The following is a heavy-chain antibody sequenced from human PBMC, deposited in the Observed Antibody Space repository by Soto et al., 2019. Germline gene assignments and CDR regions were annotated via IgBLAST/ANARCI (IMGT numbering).Heavy chain of an antibody. V-gene: IGHV4-30-4*01. CDR3: ARDLFGPTTVTRGEAFDI. Sequence: QVQLQESGPGLVKPSQTLSLTCTVSGGSISSGDYYWSWIRQPPGKGLEWIGYIYYSGSTYYNPSLTSRVTISVDTSKNQFSLKLSSVTAADTAVYYCARDLFGPTTVTRGEAFDIWGKGTMVTVSS. CDR2: IYYSGST. J-gene: IGHJ3*02. CDR1: GGSISSGDYY. D-gene: IGHD4-17*01.